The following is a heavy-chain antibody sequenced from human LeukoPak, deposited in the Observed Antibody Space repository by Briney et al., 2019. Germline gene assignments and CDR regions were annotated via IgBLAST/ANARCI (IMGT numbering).Heavy chain of an antibody. CDR1: GGTYSSYS. Sequence: GASVKVFCKASGGTYSSYSISWVRQAPGQGLEWVGRINPNLGLPSHTQKLQGRVTITADKSTRTAYMELSSLRSEDTAVYYCARGPSTVSSFYEHWGQGTLVTVSS. CDR2: INPNLGLP. CDR3: ARGPSTVSSFYEH. V-gene: IGHV1-69*04. J-gene: IGHJ4*02. D-gene: IGHD3-3*02.